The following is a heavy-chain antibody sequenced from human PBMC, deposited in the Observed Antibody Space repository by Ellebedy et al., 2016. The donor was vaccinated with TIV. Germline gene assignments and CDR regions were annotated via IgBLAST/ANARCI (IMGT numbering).Heavy chain of an antibody. CDR1: GFTFSSYW. Sequence: GGSLRLSXAASGFTFSSYWMSWVRQPSGKGLEWVANIKQDGSEKHYVDSVKGRFTISRDNAKNSLYLQMNSLRAEDTAVYYCAKVVKGSLDPWGQGTLVTVSS. V-gene: IGHV3-7*03. J-gene: IGHJ5*02. D-gene: IGHD2-15*01. CDR2: IKQDGSEK. CDR3: AKVVKGSLDP.